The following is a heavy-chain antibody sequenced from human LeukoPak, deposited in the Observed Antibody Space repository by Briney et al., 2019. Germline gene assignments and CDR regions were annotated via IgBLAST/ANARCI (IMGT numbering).Heavy chain of an antibody. V-gene: IGHV1-2*06. CDR1: GYKFVDDY. CDR2: INPDTGFT. J-gene: IGHJ4*02. Sequence: GAAVTVSCKASGYKFVDDYMHWVRQAPGQGLEFMGRINPDTGFTNYAQKFQGRVTLTRDTSLSTAYMEERSLRPDDPAVYYCVPTPEADTSNWNVWGRGTLVTVSS. D-gene: IGHD1-1*01. CDR3: VPTPEADTSNWNV.